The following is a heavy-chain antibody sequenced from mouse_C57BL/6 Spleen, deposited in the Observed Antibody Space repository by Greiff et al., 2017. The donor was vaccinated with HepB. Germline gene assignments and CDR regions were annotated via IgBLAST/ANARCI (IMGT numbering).Heavy chain of an antibody. CDR1: GYTFTSYA. V-gene: IGHV1-4*01. D-gene: IGHD2-3*01. Sequence: QVQLKESGAELARPGASVKMSCKASGYTFTSYAMHWVKQRPGQGLEWIGYINPSSGYTKYNQKFKDKATLTADKSSSTAYMQLSSLTSEDSAVYYCAREDDGYPSYWGQGTLVTVSA. J-gene: IGHJ3*01. CDR3: AREDDGYPSY. CDR2: INPSSGYT.